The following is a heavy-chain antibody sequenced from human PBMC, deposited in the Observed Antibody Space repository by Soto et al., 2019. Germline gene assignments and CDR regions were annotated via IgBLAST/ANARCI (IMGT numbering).Heavy chain of an antibody. D-gene: IGHD5-18*01. V-gene: IGHV4-34*01. J-gene: IGHJ4*02. CDR2: INHSGST. Sequence: SETLSLTCAVYGGSCSGYYWSWIRQPPGKGLEWIGEINHSGSTNYNPSLQSRVTISVDTSKNQFSLKLSSVTAADTALYSCARWRGYSHGYDYWGQGTLVTVSS. CDR1: GGSCSGYY. CDR3: ARWRGYSHGYDY.